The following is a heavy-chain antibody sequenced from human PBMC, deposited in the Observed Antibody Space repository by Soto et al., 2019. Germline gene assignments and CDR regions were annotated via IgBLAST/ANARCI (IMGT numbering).Heavy chain of an antibody. J-gene: IGHJ5*02. CDR1: GFSLITSGVA. D-gene: IGHD2-2*01. V-gene: IGHV2-5*02. CDR2: IYWDDDE. Sequence: QITLKESGPTLVKPTQTLTLTFTFSGFSLITSGVAVGWMRQPPGKTLEWLALIYWDDDERYSPSLTTRITITKDTSKNQVFLTMTNMDPVDTATYYCARKRADCIGTDCYHWFDPWGQGTLVTVSS. CDR3: ARKRADCIGTDCYHWFDP.